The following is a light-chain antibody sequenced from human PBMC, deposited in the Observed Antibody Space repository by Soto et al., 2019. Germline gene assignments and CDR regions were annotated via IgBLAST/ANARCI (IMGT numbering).Light chain of an antibody. CDR3: QQYGSPPIT. V-gene: IGKV3-20*01. CDR2: AAS. Sequence: EVVLTQSPGTLSLSPGERATLSCRASQSVSSSYLAWYQQKPGQAPRLLIYAASRRATGIPDRFSGSGSGTDFTLTISRLEPEDFAVYYCQQYGSPPITFGQGTRLEIK. CDR1: QSVSSSY. J-gene: IGKJ5*01.